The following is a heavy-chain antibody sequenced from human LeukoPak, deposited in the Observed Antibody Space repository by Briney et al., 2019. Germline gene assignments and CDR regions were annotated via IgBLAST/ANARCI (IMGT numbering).Heavy chain of an antibody. CDR2: ISYDGSNK. Sequence: GGSLRLSCAASGFTFSSYAMHWVRQAPGKGLEWVAVISYDGSNKYYADSVKGRFTISRDNSKNTLYLQMNSLRAEDTAVYYCARVGLAAAGPTQPLDYWGQGTLVTVSS. CDR3: ARVGLAAAGPTQPLDY. D-gene: IGHD6-13*01. CDR1: GFTFSSYA. V-gene: IGHV3-30-3*01. J-gene: IGHJ4*02.